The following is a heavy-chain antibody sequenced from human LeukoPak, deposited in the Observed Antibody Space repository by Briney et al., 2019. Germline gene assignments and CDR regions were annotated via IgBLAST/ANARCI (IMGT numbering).Heavy chain of an antibody. Sequence: GESLRLSCAASGFTLRSYGMHWVRQAPGKGREEVAVISYDGSNKYYADSVKGRFTIFRDNSKTTLYMEMNCLRAEDTDVYNCAKEVVPAAMSNWFDPWGQGTMVTVSS. CDR3: AKEVVPAAMSNWFDP. CDR2: ISYDGSNK. D-gene: IGHD2-2*01. CDR1: GFTLRSYG. J-gene: IGHJ5*02. V-gene: IGHV3-30*18.